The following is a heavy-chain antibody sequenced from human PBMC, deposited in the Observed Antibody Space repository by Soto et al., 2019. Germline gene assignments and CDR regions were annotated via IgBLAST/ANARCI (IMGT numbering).Heavy chain of an antibody. Sequence: PGGSLRLSCAASGFTFSSYAMSWVRQAPGKGLEWVSAISGSGGSTYYADSVKGRFTISRDNSKNTLYLQMNSLRAEDTAVYYCAKNYYDSSGPTYYFDYWGQGTLVTVSS. CDR3: AKNYYDSSGPTYYFDY. CDR2: ISGSGGST. CDR1: GFTFSSYA. D-gene: IGHD3-22*01. J-gene: IGHJ4*02. V-gene: IGHV3-23*01.